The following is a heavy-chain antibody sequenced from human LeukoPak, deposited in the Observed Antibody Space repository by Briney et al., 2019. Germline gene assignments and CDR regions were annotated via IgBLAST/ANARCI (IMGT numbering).Heavy chain of an antibody. CDR1: GFTVSSNY. J-gene: IGHJ4*02. CDR3: AREIIQLPGYFDY. CDR2: IYSGGST. Sequence: GGSLRLSCAASGFTVSSNYMSWVRQAPGKGLGWVSVIYSGGSTYYADSVKGRFTISRDNSKNTLYLQMNSLRAEDTAVYYCAREIIQLPGYFDYWGQGTLVTVSS. V-gene: IGHV3-53*01. D-gene: IGHD5-18*01.